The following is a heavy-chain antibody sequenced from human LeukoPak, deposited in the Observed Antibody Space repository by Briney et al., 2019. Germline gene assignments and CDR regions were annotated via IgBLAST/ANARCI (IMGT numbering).Heavy chain of an antibody. CDR3: ARGGSSGYYYDWFDP. D-gene: IGHD3-22*01. J-gene: IGHJ5*02. Sequence: MPSETLSLTCTVSGGSISSYYWSWIRQPPGKGLEWIGYIYYSGSTNYNPSLKSRVTISVDTSKNQFSLKLSSVTAADTAVYYCARGGSSGYYYDWFDPWGQGTLVTVSS. V-gene: IGHV4-59*01. CDR2: IYYSGST. CDR1: GGSISSYY.